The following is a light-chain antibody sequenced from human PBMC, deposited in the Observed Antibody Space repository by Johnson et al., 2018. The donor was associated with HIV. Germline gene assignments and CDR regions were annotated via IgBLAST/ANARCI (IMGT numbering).Light chain of an antibody. Sequence: QSVLTQPPSVSAAPGQKVTISCSGSSSNIGSNYVPWYQQLPGTAPKLLIYENHKRPSGIPDRFSGSKSGTSATLGITGLQTGDEADYYCGTWDTSLSAFYVFGTGTKVTVL. V-gene: IGLV1-51*02. J-gene: IGLJ1*01. CDR1: SSNIGSNY. CDR2: ENH. CDR3: GTWDTSLSAFYV.